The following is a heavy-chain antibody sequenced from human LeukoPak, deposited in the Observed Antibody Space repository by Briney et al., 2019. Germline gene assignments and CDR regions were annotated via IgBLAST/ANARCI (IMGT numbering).Heavy chain of an antibody. J-gene: IGHJ4*02. CDR3: AKVLLWFGELLYFDY. D-gene: IGHD3-10*01. CDR2: ISGSGGST. Sequence: GGSLRLSCAASGFTFSSYWMSWVRQAPGKGLEWVSAISGSGGSTYYADSVKGRFTISRDNSKNTLYLQMNSLRAEDTAVYYCAKVLLWFGELLYFDYWGQGTLVTVSS. V-gene: IGHV3-23*01. CDR1: GFTFSSYW.